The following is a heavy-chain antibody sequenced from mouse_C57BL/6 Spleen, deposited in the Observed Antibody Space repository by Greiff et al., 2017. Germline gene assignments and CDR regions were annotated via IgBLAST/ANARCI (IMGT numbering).Heavy chain of an antibody. J-gene: IGHJ1*03. V-gene: IGHV1-39*01. Sequence: VQLQQSGPELVKPGASVKISCKASGYSFTDYNMNWVKQSNGKSLEWIGVISPNYGTTSYNQKFKGKATLTVDQSSSTAYMQLNRLTSEDSAVYYWARTGYYGSSYWYFDVWGTGTTVTVSS. CDR3: ARTGYYGSSYWYFDV. D-gene: IGHD1-1*01. CDR1: GYSFTDYN. CDR2: ISPNYGTT.